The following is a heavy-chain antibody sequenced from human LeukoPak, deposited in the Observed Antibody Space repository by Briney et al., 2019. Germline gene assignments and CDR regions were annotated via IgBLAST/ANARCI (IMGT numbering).Heavy chain of an antibody. V-gene: IGHV3-30*03. CDR1: GFTFSSYG. D-gene: IGHD3-22*01. J-gene: IGHJ3*02. CDR3: ADSSGYYDAYAFDI. CDR2: ISYDGSNK. Sequence: GGSLRLSCAASGFTFSSYGMHWVRQAPGKGLEWVAVISYDGSNKYYADSVKGRSTISRDNSKNTLYLQMNSLRAEDTAVYYCADSSGYYDAYAFDIWGQGTMVTVSS.